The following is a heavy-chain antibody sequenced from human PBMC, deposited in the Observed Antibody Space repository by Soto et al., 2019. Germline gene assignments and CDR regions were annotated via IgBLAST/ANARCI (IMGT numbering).Heavy chain of an antibody. CDR1: GYTFTSYD. CDR2: MNPNSGNT. V-gene: IGHV1-8*01. Sequence: ASVKVSCKASGYTFTSYDINWVRQATGQGLEWMGWMNPNSGNTGYAQKFQGRVTMTRNTSMSTVYMEMSSLRSEDTAVYYCAKTLYYYDSSGYQWGQGTLVTVSS. D-gene: IGHD3-22*01. CDR3: AKTLYYYDSSGYQ. J-gene: IGHJ4*02.